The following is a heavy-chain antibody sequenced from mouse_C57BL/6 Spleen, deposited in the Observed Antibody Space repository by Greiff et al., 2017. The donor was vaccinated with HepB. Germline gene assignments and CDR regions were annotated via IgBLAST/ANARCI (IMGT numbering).Heavy chain of an antibody. CDR2: INPNNGGT. V-gene: IGHV1-18*01. Sequence: EVQLQESGPELVKPGASVKIPCKASGYTFTDYNMDWVKQSHGKSLEWIGDINPNNGGTIYNQKFKGKATLTVDKSSSTAYMELRSLTSEDTAVYYCARGELTGTGFDYWGQGTTLTVSS. CDR1: GYTFTDYN. J-gene: IGHJ2*01. D-gene: IGHD4-1*01. CDR3: ARGELTGTGFDY.